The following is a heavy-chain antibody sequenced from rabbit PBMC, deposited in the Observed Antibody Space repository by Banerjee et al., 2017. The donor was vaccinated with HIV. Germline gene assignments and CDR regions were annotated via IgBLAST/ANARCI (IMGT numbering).Heavy chain of an antibody. D-gene: IGHD4-1*01. CDR3: ARGGWGELFLRL. CDR1: GFDLSSFYD. Sequence: QEQLEESGGGLVKPEGSLTLTCKASGFDLSSFYDMCWVRQAPGKGLEWIACIWTGSSGSTFYASWAKGRFTISKTSSTTVTLQMTSLTAADTATYFCARGGWGELFLRLWGQGTLVTVS. CDR2: IWTGSSGST. J-gene: IGHJ3*01. V-gene: IGHV1S45*01.